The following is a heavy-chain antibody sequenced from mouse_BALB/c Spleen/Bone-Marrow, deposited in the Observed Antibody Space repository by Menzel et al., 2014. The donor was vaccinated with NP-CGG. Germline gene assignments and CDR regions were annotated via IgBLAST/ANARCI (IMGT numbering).Heavy chain of an antibody. CDR3: ARCDYAMDY. CDR1: GYTFTNFW. J-gene: IGHJ4*01. CDR2: IAPGSGTT. Sequence: LVKPGASVKLSCKASGYTFTNFWINWIKQRPGQGLEWIGRIAPGSGTTYYNEMFKGKATLTVDTSSSTAYIQLSSLSSEDSAVYFCARCDYAMDYWGQGTSVTVSS. V-gene: IGHV1S41*01.